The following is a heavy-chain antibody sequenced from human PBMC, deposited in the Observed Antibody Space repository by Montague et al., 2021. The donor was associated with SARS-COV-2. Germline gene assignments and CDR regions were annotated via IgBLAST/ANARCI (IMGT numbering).Heavy chain of an antibody. CDR1: GGSLSSFY. V-gene: IGHV4-59*12. CDR3: ARGARLVVFGADYYGLDV. D-gene: IGHD3-3*01. Sequence: SETLSLTCSVSGGSLSSFYWSWIRQPPGKGLEYIGYIHYSGSTNFSPSLNSRVSISLDTSKNQFSLNLRSETTADTAVYYCARGARLVVFGADYYGLDVWGQGTTVTVSS. CDR2: IHYSGST. J-gene: IGHJ6*02.